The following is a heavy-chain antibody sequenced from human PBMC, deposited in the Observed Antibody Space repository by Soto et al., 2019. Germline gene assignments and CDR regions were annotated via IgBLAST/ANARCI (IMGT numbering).Heavy chain of an antibody. CDR3: AKDMGDYYYYGMDV. V-gene: IGHV3-9*01. CDR1: GFTFDDYA. D-gene: IGHD3-16*01. Sequence: LRLSCAASGFTFDDYAMHWVRQAPGKGLEWVSGISWNSGSIGYADSVKGRFTVSRDNAKNSLYLQMNSLRAEDTALYYCAKDMGDYYYYGMDVWGQGTTVTVSS. J-gene: IGHJ6*02. CDR2: ISWNSGSI.